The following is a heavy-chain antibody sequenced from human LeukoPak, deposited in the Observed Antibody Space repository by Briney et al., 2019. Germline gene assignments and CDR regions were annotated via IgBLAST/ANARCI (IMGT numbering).Heavy chain of an antibody. CDR1: SGSINTYY. J-gene: IGHJ4*02. Sequence: KPSETLSLTCTVSSGSINTYYWNWIRQPAGKGLEWIGRIYSSGSTTYTPSLKSRVITSVDTSKNLIYLSLRSVTAAYTALYFCARGPGELDHWGQGTMVTVSS. V-gene: IGHV4-4*07. CDR3: ARGPGELDH. CDR2: IYSSGST. D-gene: IGHD3-10*01.